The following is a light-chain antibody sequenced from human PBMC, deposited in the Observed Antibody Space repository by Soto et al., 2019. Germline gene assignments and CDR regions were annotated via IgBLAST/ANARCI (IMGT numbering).Light chain of an antibody. V-gene: IGKV3-20*01. CDR2: GAS. CDR3: QQYGSSPIT. CDR1: QSFSSSY. Sequence: EVVLTQSPGTLSLSPGERATLSCRASQSFSSSYLAWYQQKPGQAPRLLIYGASSRATGIPDRFSGSGSGTDFTLTISRLEPEDFAVYYCQQYGSSPITFGPGTKVEI. J-gene: IGKJ3*01.